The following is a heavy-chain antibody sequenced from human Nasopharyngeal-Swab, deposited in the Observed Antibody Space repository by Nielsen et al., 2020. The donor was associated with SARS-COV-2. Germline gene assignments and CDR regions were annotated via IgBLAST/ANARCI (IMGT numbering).Heavy chain of an antibody. J-gene: IGHJ5*02. CDR1: GYTFTSYD. D-gene: IGHD2-15*01. CDR3: ARDRRGYCSGGSCSTRGFDP. V-gene: IGHV1-8*01. CDR2: MNPNSGNT. Sequence: ASVKVSCKASGYTFTSYDINWVRQATGQGLEWMGWMNPNSGNTGYAQKFQGRVTMTRNTSIRTAYMELSSLRSEDTAVYYCARDRRGYCSGGSCSTRGFDPWGQGTLVTVSS.